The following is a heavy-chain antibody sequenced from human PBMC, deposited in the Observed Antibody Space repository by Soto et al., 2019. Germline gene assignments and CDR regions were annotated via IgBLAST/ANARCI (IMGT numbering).Heavy chain of an antibody. V-gene: IGHV1-69*01. J-gene: IGHJ6*02. CDR2: VIPLFDTA. D-gene: IGHD5-18*01. CDR1: GGIFTTNA. CDR3: ATGGHNDGYNFYHGMDV. Sequence: QVQVVQSGAEVKKPGSSVKVSCKVSGGIFTTNAISGGRQAPGQGLGGLGGVIPLFDTAYYAQIFRGRLRISADGATTTAYMELSGLTSADTAVYFCATGGHNDGYNFYHGMDVWGQGTTVTVS.